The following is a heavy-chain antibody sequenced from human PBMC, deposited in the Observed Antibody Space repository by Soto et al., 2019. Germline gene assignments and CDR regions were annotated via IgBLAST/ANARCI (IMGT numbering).Heavy chain of an antibody. CDR3: ATAVRSSSPHY. Sequence: GGSLRLSCAASGFTFSTYWMSWLRQAPGKGLEWVANINPDGSDKYYVDSAKGRFTISRDNAKNSMYLQLNSLRDEDTAVFYCATAVRSSSPHYWGQGTLVTVSS. CDR2: INPDGSDK. J-gene: IGHJ4*02. CDR1: GFTFSTYW. D-gene: IGHD6-13*01. V-gene: IGHV3-7*03.